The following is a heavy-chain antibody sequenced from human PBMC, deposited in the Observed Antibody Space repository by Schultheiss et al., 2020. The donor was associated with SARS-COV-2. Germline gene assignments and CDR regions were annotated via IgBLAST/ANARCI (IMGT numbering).Heavy chain of an antibody. CDR2: ISWNSGSI. CDR3: ARDGVTHYYYGMDV. J-gene: IGHJ6*02. D-gene: IGHD2-21*02. V-gene: IGHV3-9*01. CDR1: GFTFDDYA. Sequence: GGSLRLSCAASGFTFDDYAMHWVRQAPGKGLEWVSGISWNSGSIGYADSVKGRFTISRDNAKNSLYLQMNSLRAEDTAVYYCARDGVTHYYYGMDVWGQGTTVTVSS.